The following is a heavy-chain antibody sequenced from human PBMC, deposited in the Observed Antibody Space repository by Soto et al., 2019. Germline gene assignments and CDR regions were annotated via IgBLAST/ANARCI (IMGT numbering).Heavy chain of an antibody. CDR3: AHLGGGYFAY. J-gene: IGHJ4*02. CDR2: IYWDDDK. D-gene: IGHD3-16*01. V-gene: IGHV2-5*02. CDR1: GFSLSTSRVG. Sequence: QITLMESGPTLVKPTQTLTLTCTFSGFSLSTSRVGVAWIRQPPGKALEWLTLIYWDDDKRYSPSLKSRLTITKDPSKNQVVLTRTNMDPVDTATYYCAHLGGGYFAYWGQGTLVSVSS.